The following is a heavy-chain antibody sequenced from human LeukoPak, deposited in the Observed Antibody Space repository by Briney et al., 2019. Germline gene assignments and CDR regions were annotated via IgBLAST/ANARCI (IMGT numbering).Heavy chain of an antibody. J-gene: IGHJ4*02. CDR3: ARTVEMACDY. CDR1: GASISSYY. V-gene: IGHV4-59*01. D-gene: IGHD5-24*01. Sequence: ASETLSLTCTVSGASISSYYWSWIRQPPGKGLEWIGYIYYSGSTNYNPSLKSRVTISVDTTKNQFSLKLSSVTAADTAVYYCARTVEMACDYWGQGTLVTVSS. CDR2: IYYSGST.